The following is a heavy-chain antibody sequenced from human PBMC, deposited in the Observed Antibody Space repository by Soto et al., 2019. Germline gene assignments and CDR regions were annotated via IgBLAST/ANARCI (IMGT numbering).Heavy chain of an antibody. CDR3: ARKGAAYRPAPDNWFDP. CDR2: IIPIFGTA. V-gene: IGHV1-69*13. D-gene: IGHD1-26*01. CDR1: GGTFSSYA. Sequence: ASVKVSCKASGGTFSSYAISWVRQAPGQGLEWMGGIIPIFGTANYAQKFQGRVTITADESTSTAYMELSSLRSEDTAVYYCARKGAAYRPAPDNWFDPWGQGTLVTVSS. J-gene: IGHJ5*02.